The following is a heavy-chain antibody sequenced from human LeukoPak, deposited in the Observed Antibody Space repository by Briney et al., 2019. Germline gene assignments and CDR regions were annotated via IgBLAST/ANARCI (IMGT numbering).Heavy chain of an antibody. Sequence: GESLKISCKASGYRFTNYWIGWVRQMPGKGLEWMGIINPGDSDTRYSPSFQGQVTISVDKSISTAYLQWSSLKASDTAMYYCARQIPTDFWMVWFDPWGQGTLVTVSS. V-gene: IGHV5-51*01. CDR1: GYRFTNYW. D-gene: IGHD3/OR15-3a*01. J-gene: IGHJ5*02. CDR2: INPGDSDT. CDR3: ARQIPTDFWMVWFDP.